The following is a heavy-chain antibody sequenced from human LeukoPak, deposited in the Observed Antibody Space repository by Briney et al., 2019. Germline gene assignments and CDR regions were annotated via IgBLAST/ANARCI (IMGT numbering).Heavy chain of an antibody. CDR2: IYHSGST. J-gene: IGHJ5*02. CDR3: AREGYYDSSGYNWFDP. CDR1: GGSISSGGYS. D-gene: IGHD3-22*01. V-gene: IGHV4-30-2*01. Sequence: PSETLSLTCAVSGGSISSGGYSWSWIRQPPGKGLERIGYIYHSGSTYYNPSLKSRVTISVDRSKNQFSLRLTSVTAADTAVYYCAREGYYDSSGYNWFDPWGQGTLVTVSS.